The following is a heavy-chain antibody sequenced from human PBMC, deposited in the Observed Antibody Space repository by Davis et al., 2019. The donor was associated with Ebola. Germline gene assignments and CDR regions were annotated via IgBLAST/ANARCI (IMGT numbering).Heavy chain of an antibody. V-gene: IGHV1-18*01. CDR2: ISGHSDNP. Sequence: AASVKVSCKASRYTFTRYGISWVRQAPGEGPEWMAWISGHSDNPKYAPKVQDRVTVTTDRSTHTAYLELRSLRSDDTAVYYCTRGPSYDSGVIGAFDIWGQGTTITVSS. CDR1: RYTFTRYG. D-gene: IGHD4-17*01. CDR3: TRGPSYDSGVIGAFDI. J-gene: IGHJ3*02.